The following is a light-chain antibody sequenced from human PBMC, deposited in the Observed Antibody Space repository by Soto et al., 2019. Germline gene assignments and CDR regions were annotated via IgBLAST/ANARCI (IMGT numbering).Light chain of an antibody. J-gene: IGKJ1*01. Sequence: VITQSPAPLSVSAGEGVTLSCMASQGIGDTLAWYQHKPGQTPRLLIYDTSTRATGVPARFSGSGSGTDFTLTISRLEPEDSAVYYCQQYASSPRTLCQGTKVDIK. CDR1: QGIGDT. CDR3: QQYASSPRT. CDR2: DTS. V-gene: IGKV3-15*01.